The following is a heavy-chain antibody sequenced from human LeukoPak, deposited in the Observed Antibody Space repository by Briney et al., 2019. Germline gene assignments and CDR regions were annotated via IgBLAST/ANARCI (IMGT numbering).Heavy chain of an antibody. CDR2: IYYSGST. V-gene: IGHV4-59*01. D-gene: IGHD6-19*01. CDR3: ARVKSSGFYFDY. J-gene: IGHJ4*02. Sequence: PSETLSLTCTVSGGSISSYYWSWIRQPPGKGLEWIGYIYYSGSTNYNPSLKSRVTISVDTSKNQFSLKLSSVTASDTADFSCARVKSSGFYFDYWGQGTLVTVSS. CDR1: GGSISSYY.